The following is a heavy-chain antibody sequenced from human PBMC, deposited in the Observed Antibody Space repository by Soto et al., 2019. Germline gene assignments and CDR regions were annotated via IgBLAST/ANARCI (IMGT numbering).Heavy chain of an antibody. CDR2: IIPIFGTA. CDR1: GGTFSSYA. D-gene: IGHD2-2*01. V-gene: IGHV1-69*01. J-gene: IGHJ5*02. Sequence: QVQLVQSGAEVKKPGSSVKVSCKASGGTFSSYAISWVRQAPGQGLEWMGGIIPIFGTANYAQKFQGRVTITADESTRTAYGELSSRRSEDRALFYWGGLYGISPSCYPNNWFDPWGREPLVTCSS. CDR3: GGLYGISPSCYPNNWFDP.